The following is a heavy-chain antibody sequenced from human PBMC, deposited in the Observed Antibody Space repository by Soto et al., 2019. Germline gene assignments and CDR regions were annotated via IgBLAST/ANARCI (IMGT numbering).Heavy chain of an antibody. CDR1: GGSISSYY. D-gene: IGHD2-15*01. V-gene: IGHV4-59*08. CDR2: IYYSGST. Sequence: PSEPLSLTCPVSGGSISSYYWSWIRPPPGKGLEWIGYIYYSGSTNYNPSLKSRVTISVDTSKNQFSLKLSSVTAADAAVYYCARQGRGSLADTPYYYYMDVWGKGTMVTV. CDR3: ARQGRGSLADTPYYYYMDV. J-gene: IGHJ6*03.